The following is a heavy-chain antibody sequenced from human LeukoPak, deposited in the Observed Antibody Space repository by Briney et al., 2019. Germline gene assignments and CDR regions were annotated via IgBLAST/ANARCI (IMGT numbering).Heavy chain of an antibody. CDR1: GYTFTSYG. CDR2: ISAYNGNT. Sequence: ASVKVSCKASGYTFTSYGISWVRQAPGQVLEWMGWISAYNGNTNYAQKLQGRVTMTTDTSTSTAYMELRSLRSDDTAVYYCARELGYCSSTSCSRYFDLWGRGTLVTVSS. J-gene: IGHJ2*01. V-gene: IGHV1-18*01. CDR3: ARELGYCSSTSCSRYFDL. D-gene: IGHD2-2*01.